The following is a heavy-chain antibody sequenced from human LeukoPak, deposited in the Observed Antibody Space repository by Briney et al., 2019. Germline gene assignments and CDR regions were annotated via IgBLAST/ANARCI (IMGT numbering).Heavy chain of an antibody. J-gene: IGHJ4*02. V-gene: IGHV3-30*02. CDR1: GFTFSSYG. D-gene: IGHD6-19*01. CDR3: AKEGSAVGNYFDY. Sequence: GGSLRLSCAASGFTFSSYGMHWVRQAPGKGLEWVAFIRYDGSNKYYADSVKGRFTISRDNSKNTLYLQMNSLRAEDTAVYYCAKEGSAVGNYFDYWGQGTLVTVPS. CDR2: IRYDGSNK.